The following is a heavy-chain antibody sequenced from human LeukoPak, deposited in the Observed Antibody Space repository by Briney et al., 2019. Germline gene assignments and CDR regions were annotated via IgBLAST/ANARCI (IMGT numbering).Heavy chain of an antibody. CDR1: GYSFTTYW. Sequence: PGDSLKISCRGSGYSFTTYWIGWVRQLPGKGREWMGIIYPGDSDTRYSPSFQGQVTMSADKSINTAYLQWSSLKASDTAMYYCARRQGCSSTSCPPDSWGQGTLVTVSS. CDR3: ARRQGCSSTSCPPDS. D-gene: IGHD2-2*01. CDR2: IYPGDSDT. V-gene: IGHV5-51*01. J-gene: IGHJ4*02.